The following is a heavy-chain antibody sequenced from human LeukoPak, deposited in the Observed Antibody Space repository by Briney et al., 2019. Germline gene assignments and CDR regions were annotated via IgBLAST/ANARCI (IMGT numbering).Heavy chain of an antibody. CDR1: GFTFSSYG. J-gene: IGHJ4*02. CDR2: IRYDGSNK. Sequence: GGSLRLSCAASGFTFSSYGMHWVRQAPGKGLEWVAFIRYDGSNKYYADSVKGRFTISRDNSKNTLYLQMNSLRAEDTAVYYCAKDQTYDSSGYYRDGWGQGTLVTVSS. D-gene: IGHD3-22*01. CDR3: AKDQTYDSSGYYRDG. V-gene: IGHV3-30*02.